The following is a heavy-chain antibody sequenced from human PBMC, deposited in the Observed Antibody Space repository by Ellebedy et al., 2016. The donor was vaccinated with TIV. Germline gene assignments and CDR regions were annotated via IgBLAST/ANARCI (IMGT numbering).Heavy chain of an antibody. D-gene: IGHD6-19*01. CDR1: GGSISSSSYY. J-gene: IGHJ4*02. V-gene: IGHV4-39*01. CDR3: ARITWGIAVAADY. CDR2: IYYSGST. Sequence: SETLSLTXTVSGGSISSSSYYWGWIRQPPGKGLEWIGSIYYSGSTYYNPSLKSRVTISVDTSKNQFSLKLSSVTAADTAVYYCARITWGIAVAADYWGQGTLVTVSS.